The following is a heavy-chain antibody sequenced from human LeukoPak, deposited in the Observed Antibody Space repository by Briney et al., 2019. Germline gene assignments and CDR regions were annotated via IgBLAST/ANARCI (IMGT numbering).Heavy chain of an antibody. Sequence: GGSLRLSCAASGFTFNNYAMSWVRQAPGKGLEWVSGISASGGSTAYAGSVKGRFTISRDNSKNTVYLQMHGLRAEDTAVYYCAKDFNNWNDAFFDYWGQGTLVTVPS. D-gene: IGHD1-20*01. V-gene: IGHV3-23*01. CDR1: GFTFNNYA. J-gene: IGHJ4*02. CDR2: ISASGGST. CDR3: AKDFNNWNDAFFDY.